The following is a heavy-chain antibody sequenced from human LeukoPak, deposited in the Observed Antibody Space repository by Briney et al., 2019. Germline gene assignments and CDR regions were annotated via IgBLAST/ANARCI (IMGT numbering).Heavy chain of an antibody. CDR3: ASGVLRTNAFDI. D-gene: IGHD2/OR15-2a*01. CDR1: GYTFTSYD. V-gene: IGHV1-8*01. Sequence: ASVKVSCKASGYTFTSYDINWVRQATGQGLEWMGWMNPNSGNTGYAQKFQGRVTITTDESTSTAYMELSSLRSEDTAVYYCASGVLRTNAFDIWGQGTMVTVSS. J-gene: IGHJ3*02. CDR2: MNPNSGNT.